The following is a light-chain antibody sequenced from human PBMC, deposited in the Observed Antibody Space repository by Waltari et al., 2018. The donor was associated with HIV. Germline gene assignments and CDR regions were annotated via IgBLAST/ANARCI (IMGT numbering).Light chain of an antibody. J-gene: IGKJ1*01. V-gene: IGKV1-5*03. CDR2: KAS. Sequence: DIQMTQSPSTLSASVGDRVTITCRASQSISSWLAWYQQKPGKAPKLLIYKASSLESGVPSRFSGSGSGTEFTLTISSLQPDDFATYYCQQYSNDWTFGQGTKVEIK. CDR1: QSISSW. CDR3: QQYSNDWT.